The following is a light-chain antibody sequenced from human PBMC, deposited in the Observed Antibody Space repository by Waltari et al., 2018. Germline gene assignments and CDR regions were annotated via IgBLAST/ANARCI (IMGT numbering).Light chain of an antibody. J-gene: IGKJ4*01. CDR2: PTS. V-gene: IGKV1-16*02. CDR1: QTISNY. CDR3: QQYSSYPLT. Sequence: TKMTQSPSPLSASLGDGVPITCRASQTISNYLAWFQQKPGKAPKSLIYPTSTLQSGVSSKFSGSGSGTDFTLTISSLQPDDFATYYCQQYSSYPLTFGGGTKVEIK.